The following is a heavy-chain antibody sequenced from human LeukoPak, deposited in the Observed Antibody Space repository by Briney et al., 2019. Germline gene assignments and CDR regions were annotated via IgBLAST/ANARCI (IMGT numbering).Heavy chain of an antibody. J-gene: IGHJ6*03. CDR3: ARSYYYYYMDV. V-gene: IGHV3-48*03. Sequence: GGSLRLSCAGSGFTFSMYEMNWVRQAPGKGPEWVSYISSGGSTISYADSVKGRFTISRDNAKNSLYLQMNSLRAEDTAVYYCARSYYYYYMDVWGKGTTVTVS. CDR1: GFTFSMYE. CDR2: ISSGGSTI.